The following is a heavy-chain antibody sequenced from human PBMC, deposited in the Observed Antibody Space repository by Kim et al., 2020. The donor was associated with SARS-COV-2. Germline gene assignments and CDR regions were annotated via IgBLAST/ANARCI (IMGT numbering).Heavy chain of an antibody. V-gene: IGHV3-64D*06. D-gene: IGHD3-10*01. Sequence: YYADSVKGRFTISRDNSKNTLYLQMSRLRAEYTAVYYCVRDITMVRGPPYWGQGTLVTVSS. J-gene: IGHJ4*02. CDR3: VRDITMVRGPPY.